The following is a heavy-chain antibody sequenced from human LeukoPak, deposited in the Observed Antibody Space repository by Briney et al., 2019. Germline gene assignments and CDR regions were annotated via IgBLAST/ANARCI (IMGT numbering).Heavy chain of an antibody. CDR2: IWYDGNTK. CDR1: GFSFTTYA. D-gene: IGHD5-12*01. J-gene: IGHJ4*02. CDR3: ARPYSRFTYYFDN. V-gene: IGHV3-33*08. Sequence: GGSLRLSCAASGFSFTTYAMHWVRQAPGKGLEWVAVIWYDGNTKYYADSVKGRFTISRDNSKNTLYLQMNSLRAEDTAVYYCARPYSRFTYYFDNWGEGTLVTVSS.